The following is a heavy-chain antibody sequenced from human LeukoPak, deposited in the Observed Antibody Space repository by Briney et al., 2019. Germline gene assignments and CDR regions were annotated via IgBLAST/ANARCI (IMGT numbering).Heavy chain of an antibody. CDR3: AKGERWLLGGY. CDR1: GFTFSSYS. D-gene: IGHD5-24*01. Sequence: GGSLRLSCAVSGFTFSSYSMNWVRQAPGKGLEWVSSISSNSAYIYYADSVKGRFTIYRDNSKNTLYLQMNSLRAEDTAVYYCAKGERWLLGGYWGQGTLVTVSS. CDR2: ISSNSAYI. V-gene: IGHV3-21*01. J-gene: IGHJ4*02.